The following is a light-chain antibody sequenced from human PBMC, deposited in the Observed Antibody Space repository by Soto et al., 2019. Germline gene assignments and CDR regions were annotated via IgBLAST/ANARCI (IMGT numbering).Light chain of an antibody. CDR3: QSYDSSLRGSV. CDR2: GNS. Sequence: QSVLTQPPSVSGAPGQRVTISCTGSSSNIGAGYDVHWYQQLPGTAPKLLIYGNSNRPSGVPDRFSGSKSGTSASLAITGLQAEDEADYYCQSYDSSLRGSVFGGGTEVTVL. CDR1: SSNIGAGYD. J-gene: IGLJ3*02. V-gene: IGLV1-40*01.